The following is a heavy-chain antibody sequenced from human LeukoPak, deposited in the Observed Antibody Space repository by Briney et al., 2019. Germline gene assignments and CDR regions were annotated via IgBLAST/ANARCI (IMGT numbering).Heavy chain of an antibody. CDR3: AKLRPRRYCSGGSCYSVDY. D-gene: IGHD2-15*01. CDR2: ISGSGGST. Sequence: GVSLRLSCAASGFTFSGYAMSWVRQAPGKGLEWVSAISGSGGSTYYADSVKGRFTISRDNSKNTLYLQMNSLRAEDTAVYYCAKLRPRRYCSGGSCYSVDYWGQGTLVTVSS. J-gene: IGHJ4*02. V-gene: IGHV3-23*01. CDR1: GFTFSGYA.